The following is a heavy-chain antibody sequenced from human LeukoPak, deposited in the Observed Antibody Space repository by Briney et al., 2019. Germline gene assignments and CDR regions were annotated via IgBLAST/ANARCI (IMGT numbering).Heavy chain of an antibody. CDR3: AELGITMIGGV. Sequence: GGSLRLSCAASGFTFGIYAMNWVRQAPGKGLEWVSYIGPSGSNIYYADSVKGRFTISRDNAKNSLYLQMNSLRAEDTAVYYCAELGITMIGGVWGKGTTVTISS. J-gene: IGHJ6*04. V-gene: IGHV3-48*03. CDR2: IGPSGSNI. D-gene: IGHD3-10*02. CDR1: GFTFGIYA.